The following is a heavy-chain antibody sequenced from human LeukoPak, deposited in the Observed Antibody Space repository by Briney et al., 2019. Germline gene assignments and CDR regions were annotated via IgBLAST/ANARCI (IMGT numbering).Heavy chain of an antibody. CDR3: ARVAMGANSYYFDY. V-gene: IGHV4-59*12. Sequence: SETLSLTCTVSGASISSYYWSWIRLPPGKGLQWIGHIYYTGSTNYHPSLKSRVTMSVHTSKNQFSLRLNSVTAADTAVYYCARVAMGANSYYFDYWGQGTLVTVSS. CDR1: GASISSYY. CDR2: IYYTGST. D-gene: IGHD1-26*01. J-gene: IGHJ4*02.